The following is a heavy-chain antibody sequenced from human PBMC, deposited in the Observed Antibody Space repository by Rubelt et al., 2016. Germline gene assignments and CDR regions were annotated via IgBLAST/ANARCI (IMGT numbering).Heavy chain of an antibody. V-gene: IGHV1-18*01. J-gene: IGHJ3*02. Sequence: QVQLVQSGAEVKKPGASVKVSCKASGYTFTSYGISWVRQAPGQGLEWMGWISAYNGNTNYAQKLQGRVTMTTDTSTSTAYRELRSLRSDDTAVYYCARDRTWLVPGLDAFGIWGQGTMVTVSS. D-gene: IGHD6-19*01. CDR2: ISAYNGNT. CDR1: GYTFTSYG. CDR3: ARDRTWLVPGLDAFGI.